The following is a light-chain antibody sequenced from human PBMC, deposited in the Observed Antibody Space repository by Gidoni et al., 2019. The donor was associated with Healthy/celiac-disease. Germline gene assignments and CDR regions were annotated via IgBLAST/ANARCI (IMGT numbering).Light chain of an antibody. CDR1: SSDVGSYNL. CDR2: EGS. CDR3: CSYAGSSTLV. J-gene: IGLJ3*02. V-gene: IGLV2-23*01. Sequence: QSALSPPSSVPRSPGASITISCTGTSSDVGSYNLVSWYQQHPGKAPKLMIYEGSKRPSGVSNRFSGSKSGNTASLTISGLQAEDEADYYCCSYAGSSTLVFGGGTKLTVL.